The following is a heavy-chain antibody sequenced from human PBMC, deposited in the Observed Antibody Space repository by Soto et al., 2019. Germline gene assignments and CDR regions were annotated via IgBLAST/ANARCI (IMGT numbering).Heavy chain of an antibody. V-gene: IGHV3-30*18. J-gene: IGHJ4*02. CDR3: AKDRVGGTFYTPLAF. D-gene: IGHD1-7*01. CDR1: GFNFDNYG. Sequence: GGSLRLSCQASGFNFDNYGMHWVRQAPGKGLEWVAVITYDGSFQYYADSVKVRFTISRDNSKNTLSLHLNTLKPEDTAVYHCAKDRVGGTFYTPLAFWGQGTLVTVSS. CDR2: ITYDGSFQ.